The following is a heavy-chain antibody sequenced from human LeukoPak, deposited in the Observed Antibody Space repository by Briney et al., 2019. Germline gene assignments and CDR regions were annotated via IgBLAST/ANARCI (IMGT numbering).Heavy chain of an antibody. CDR3: VTLTTVPLYYYYGMDV. CDR1: GGTFSSYA. D-gene: IGHD4-17*01. V-gene: IGHV1-69*04. Sequence: SVKVSCKASGGTFSSYAISWVRQAPGQGLEWMGRIIPILGIANYAQKFQGRVTITADKSTSTAYMELSSLRSEDTAVYYCVTLTTVPLYYYYGMDVWGQGTTVTVSS. CDR2: IIPILGIA. J-gene: IGHJ6*02.